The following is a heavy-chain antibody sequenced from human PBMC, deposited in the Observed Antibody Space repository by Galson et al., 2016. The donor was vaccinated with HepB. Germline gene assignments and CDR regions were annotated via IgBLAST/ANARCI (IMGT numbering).Heavy chain of an antibody. D-gene: IGHD6-13*01. Sequence: SLRLSCAASGFTFSSYAMSWVRQAPGKGLEWVSGISGSGSSTWYADSVKGRFTISRDNSKNTLYLQMNSLRAEDTAVYYCAKIANLVFDYWGQGTLVTVSS. V-gene: IGHV3-23*01. CDR2: ISGSGSST. J-gene: IGHJ4*02. CDR1: GFTFSSYA. CDR3: AKIANLVFDY.